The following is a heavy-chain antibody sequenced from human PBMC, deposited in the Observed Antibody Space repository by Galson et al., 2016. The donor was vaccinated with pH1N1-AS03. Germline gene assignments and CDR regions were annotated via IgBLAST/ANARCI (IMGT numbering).Heavy chain of an antibody. CDR3: ARHQGVAIAARLSGGLDY. CDR1: GFTFSNYG. V-gene: IGHV3-30*02. CDR2: IRDDGSDR. D-gene: IGHD6-6*01. J-gene: IGHJ4*02. Sequence: SLRLSCAASGFTFSNYGIHWVRQAPGKGLEWVAFIRDDGSDRHYAKSVKGRFTISRDNSKGTVYLQTNSLRSEDTATYYCARHQGVAIAARLSGGLDYWGRGTLVTVSS.